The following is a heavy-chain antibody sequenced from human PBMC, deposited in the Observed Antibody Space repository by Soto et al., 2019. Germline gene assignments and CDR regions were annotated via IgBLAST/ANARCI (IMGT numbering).Heavy chain of an antibody. CDR1: GYGVTTYG. V-gene: IGHV1-18*01. D-gene: IGHD1-1*01. CDR2: ISAHNGNT. J-gene: IGHJ4*02. Sequence: QVHLVQSGAEVKKPGASVKVSCKGSGYGVTTYGITWVRQAPGQGLEWMAWISAHNGNTNYAQKLQGRVTVTRDTSKSTAYMELRRLRSDDTAVYYCARGRYGDYWGQGALVTVSS. CDR3: ARGRYGDY.